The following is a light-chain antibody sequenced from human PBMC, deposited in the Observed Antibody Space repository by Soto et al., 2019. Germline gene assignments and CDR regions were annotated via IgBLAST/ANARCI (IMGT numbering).Light chain of an antibody. CDR2: SAS. Sequence: DIPLTQSPSFLSAFVGATVTITCRASQAMSTYLAWYQQKPGKVPKLLIRSASTLQSGVPPRFSGGGSGTEFTLTISTLQPDDSGIYYCQQLNGYQLAFGGGTNVEIK. CDR1: QAMSTY. CDR3: QQLNGYQLA. V-gene: IGKV1-9*01. J-gene: IGKJ4*01.